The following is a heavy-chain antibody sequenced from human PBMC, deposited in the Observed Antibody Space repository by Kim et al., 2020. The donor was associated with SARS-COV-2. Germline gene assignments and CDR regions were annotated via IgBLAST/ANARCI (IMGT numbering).Heavy chain of an antibody. D-gene: IGHD6-19*01. J-gene: IGHJ4*02. V-gene: IGHV4-59*01. Sequence: SETLSLTCTVSGGSISSYYWSWIRQPPGKGLEWIGYIYYSGSTNYNPSLKSRVTISVDTSKNQFSLKLSSVTAADTAVYYCARADRYSSGWSFDYWGQGT. CDR2: IYYSGST. CDR3: ARADRYSSGWSFDY. CDR1: GGSISSYY.